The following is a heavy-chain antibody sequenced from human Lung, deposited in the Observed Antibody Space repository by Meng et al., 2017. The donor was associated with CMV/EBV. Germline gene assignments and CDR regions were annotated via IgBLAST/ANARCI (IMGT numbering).Heavy chain of an antibody. D-gene: IGHD1-26*01. J-gene: IGHJ4*02. V-gene: IGHV3-9*01. Sequence: SLKISCVASGFIFNDYAMHWVRQAPGKGLEWVSGIYGKTSGTGYADSVEGRFTISRDNAKNSLYVQMNSLRGEDTAVYYCARAYRAIDYWGQGTLVTVSS. CDR2: IYGKTSGT. CDR3: ARAYRAIDY. CDR1: GFIFNDYA.